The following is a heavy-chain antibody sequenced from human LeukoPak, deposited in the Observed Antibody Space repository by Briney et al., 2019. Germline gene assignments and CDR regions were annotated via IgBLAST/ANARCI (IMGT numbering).Heavy chain of an antibody. Sequence: GGSLRLSCAASGFTFSSYAMSWVRQAPGKGLEWVSGISGSGGSTDYADSVKGRVTISRDNSKNTLYLQMNSLRAEDTAVYYCAKGADVLIPAAGSLFDYWGQGTLVTVSS. CDR1: GFTFSSYA. J-gene: IGHJ4*02. CDR2: ISGSGGST. V-gene: IGHV3-23*01. D-gene: IGHD6-13*01. CDR3: AKGADVLIPAAGSLFDY.